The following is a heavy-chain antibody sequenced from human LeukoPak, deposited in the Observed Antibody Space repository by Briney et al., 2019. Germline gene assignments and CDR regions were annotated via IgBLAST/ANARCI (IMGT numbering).Heavy chain of an antibody. J-gene: IGHJ4*02. CDR1: GGSISSGGYY. V-gene: IGHV4-30-4*08. Sequence: SETLSLTCTVSGGSISSGGYYWSWIRQHPGKGLKRIGYIYNSGSTHYNPSLKSRVTISPDTSRNQFSLKLSSVTAADTAVYYCARGKGYSYGIDYWGQGTLVTVSS. D-gene: IGHD5-18*01. CDR2: IYNSGST. CDR3: ARGKGYSYGIDY.